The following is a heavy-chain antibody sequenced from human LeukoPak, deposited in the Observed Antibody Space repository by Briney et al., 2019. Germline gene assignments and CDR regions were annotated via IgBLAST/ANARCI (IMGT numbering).Heavy chain of an antibody. CDR1: GFSFSSYA. V-gene: IGHV3-30-3*01. Sequence: PGGSLRLSCAGTGFSFSSYAMHWVRQAPGKGLEWVAVISYDGSNKYYADSVKGRFTISRDNSKNTLYLQMNSLRAEDTAVYYCARAQWLVLFGDYWGQGTLVTVSS. D-gene: IGHD6-19*01. J-gene: IGHJ4*02. CDR3: ARAQWLVLFGDY. CDR2: ISYDGSNK.